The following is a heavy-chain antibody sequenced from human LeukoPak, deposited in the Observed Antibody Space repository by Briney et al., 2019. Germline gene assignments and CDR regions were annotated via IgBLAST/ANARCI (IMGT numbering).Heavy chain of an antibody. Sequence: SETLSLTCTVSGGSISSSSYYWGWIRQPPGKGLEWIGSIYYSGSTYYNPSLKSRVTISVDTSKNQFSLKLSSVTAADTAVYFCARADYAIYYYSYMDVWGKGTTVTVSS. J-gene: IGHJ6*03. CDR1: GGSISSSSYY. D-gene: IGHD3-9*01. CDR2: IYYSGST. CDR3: ARADYAIYYYSYMDV. V-gene: IGHV4-39*01.